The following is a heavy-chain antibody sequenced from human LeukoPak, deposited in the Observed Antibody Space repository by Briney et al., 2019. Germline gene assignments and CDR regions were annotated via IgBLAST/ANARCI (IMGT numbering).Heavy chain of an antibody. D-gene: IGHD5-18*01. CDR2: INHSGNT. CDR1: GGSFSGYY. Sequence: PSETLSLTCAVYGGSFSGYYWSWIRQPPGKGLEWIGEINHSGNTNYNPSLKSRVTISVDTSKNQFSLKLSSVTAADTAVYYCARGFSYGYGYWGQGTLVTVSS. V-gene: IGHV4-34*01. CDR3: ARGFSYGYGY. J-gene: IGHJ4*02.